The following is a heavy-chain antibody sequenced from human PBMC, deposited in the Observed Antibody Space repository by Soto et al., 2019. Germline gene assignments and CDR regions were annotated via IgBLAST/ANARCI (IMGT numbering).Heavy chain of an antibody. J-gene: IGHJ4*01. D-gene: IGHD3-9*01. CDR2: IYYGGNT. Sequence: SETLSLTCSVSGGSITSSNSYWGWIRQPPGKGLDWIGSIYYGGNTYHNPSLNSRVTIAVDTSKNQFSLKLSSVTAADTAVYYCARQVFDSSIGHYVGIFYFDYWGHGSLVTVSS. CDR3: ARQVFDSSIGHYVGIFYFDY. V-gene: IGHV4-39*01. CDR1: GGSITSSNSY.